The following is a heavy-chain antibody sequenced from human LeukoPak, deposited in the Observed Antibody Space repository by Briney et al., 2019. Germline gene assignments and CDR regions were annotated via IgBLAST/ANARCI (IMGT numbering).Heavy chain of an antibody. V-gene: IGHV3-48*03. J-gene: IGHJ4*02. CDR3: AKWTGTGWFDY. CDR1: AFTFSSYD. D-gene: IGHD3/OR15-3a*01. Sequence: GGSLRLSCAASAFTFSSYDMNWVRQAPGKGLEWVSYISSSGSSIYHADSVKGRFTISRDNAKNSLYLQMNSLRAEDTAVYYCAKWTGTGWFDYWGQGTLVTVSS. CDR2: ISSSGSSI.